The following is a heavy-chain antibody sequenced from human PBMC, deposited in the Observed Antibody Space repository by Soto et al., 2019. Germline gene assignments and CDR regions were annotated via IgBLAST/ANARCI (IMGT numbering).Heavy chain of an antibody. CDR2: FDPEDGET. CDR1: GYTLTELS. J-gene: IGHJ6*02. D-gene: IGHD1-26*01. Sequence: QVQQVQSGAEVKKPGASVKVSCKVSGYTLTELSMHWVRQAPGKGLEWMGGFDPEDGETIYAQKFQGRVTMTEDTSTDTAYMELSSLRSEDTAVYYCATVSLPGREQYYYYGMDVWGQGTTVTVSS. CDR3: ATVSLPGREQYYYYGMDV. V-gene: IGHV1-24*01.